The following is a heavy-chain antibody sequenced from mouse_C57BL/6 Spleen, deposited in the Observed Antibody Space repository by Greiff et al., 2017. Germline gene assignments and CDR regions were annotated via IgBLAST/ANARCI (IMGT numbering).Heavy chain of an antibody. J-gene: IGHJ2*01. D-gene: IGHD2-10*01. CDR3: ARSYYGNSFDY. CDR1: GYSFTDYN. Sequence: EVQGVESGPELVKPGASVKISCKASGYSFTDYNMNWVKQSHGKSLEWIGVINPNYGTTSYNQKFKGKATLTVDQSSSTAYMQLNSLTSEDSAVYYCARSYYGNSFDYWGQGTTLTVSS. V-gene: IGHV1-39*01. CDR2: INPNYGTT.